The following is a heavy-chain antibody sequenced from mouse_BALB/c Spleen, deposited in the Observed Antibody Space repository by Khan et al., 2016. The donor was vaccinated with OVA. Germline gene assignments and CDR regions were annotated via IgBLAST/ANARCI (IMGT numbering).Heavy chain of an antibody. V-gene: IGHV1-4*01. Sequence: QVQLKESGAELARPGASVKMSCRASGYTFTSYTMHWIRQRPGQAPEWIGHINPSNYYTNYNQNFKDKATLNVDKSSSTAYMQLSSLTSEDSAVYYGVREGAYHRSDGWVAYWGQGTLVTVSA. CDR2: INPSNYYT. D-gene: IGHD2-14*01. CDR1: GYTFTSYT. J-gene: IGHJ3*01. CDR3: VREGAYHRSDGWVAY.